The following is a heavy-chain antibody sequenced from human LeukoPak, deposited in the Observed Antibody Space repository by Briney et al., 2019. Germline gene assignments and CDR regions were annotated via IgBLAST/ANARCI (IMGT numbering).Heavy chain of an antibody. CDR2: IRGSGDNT. V-gene: IGHV3-23*01. D-gene: IGHD3-3*01. CDR3: AKVLRFSIYYGMDV. CDR1: GLTFSNHA. Sequence: GGSLRLSCAASGLTFSNHAMSWVRQAPGKGLEWVSGIRGSGDNTNYADSVKGRFTISRDNSKNTLYLQMNSLRAEDTAVYYCAKVLRFSIYYGMDVWGQGTTVTVSS. J-gene: IGHJ6*02.